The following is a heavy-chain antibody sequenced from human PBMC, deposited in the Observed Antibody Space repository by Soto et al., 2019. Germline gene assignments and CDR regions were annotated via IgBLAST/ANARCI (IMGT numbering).Heavy chain of an antibody. CDR2: ISGYNGNV. CDR3: EREHHDILADHYTYYLSNMDV. CDR1: GYTFSSYG. D-gene: IGHD3-9*01. J-gene: IGHJ6*02. V-gene: IGHV1-18*01. Sequence: QVQLVQSGGEVKKPGASVKVSCKASGYTFSSYGLSWVRQAPGQGLEWMGGISGYNGNVKYAQKFQGRVTMTTEACTSTAYMERRSVRSDDTAVYYCEREHHDILADHYTYYLSNMDVWGQGTTVTVSS.